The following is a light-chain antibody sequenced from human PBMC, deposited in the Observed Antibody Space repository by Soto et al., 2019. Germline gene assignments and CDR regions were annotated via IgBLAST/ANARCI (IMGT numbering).Light chain of an antibody. V-gene: IGLV1-44*01. CDR3: NSYTTRDTYWV. CDR2: SND. J-gene: IGLJ3*02. Sequence: QSVLTQPPSASGTPGQRVTISCSGTTSNIGSNTVSWYQHLPGTAPKLLIYSNDQRPSGVPDRFSGSKSGTSASLAISGLQSEDEADYYCNSYTTRDTYWVFGGGTKLTVL. CDR1: TSNIGSNT.